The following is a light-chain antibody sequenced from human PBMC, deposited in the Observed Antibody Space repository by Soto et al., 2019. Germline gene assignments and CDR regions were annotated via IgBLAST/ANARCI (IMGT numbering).Light chain of an antibody. CDR3: QQYGRSPLMYS. Sequence: EIVLTQSPGTLSLSPGERATLSCRASQSVNSNFLAWYQQKPGQAPRLLIYGASTRAAGVPDRFSGSGSGTGFNLSITRLEPVDFAMYYYQQYGRSPLMYSFGQGSKLGVK. CDR1: QSVNSNF. J-gene: IGKJ2*03. CDR2: GAS. V-gene: IGKV3-20*01.